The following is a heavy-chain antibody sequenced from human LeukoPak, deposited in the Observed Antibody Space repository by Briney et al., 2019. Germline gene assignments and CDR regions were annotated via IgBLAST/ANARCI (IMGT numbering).Heavy chain of an antibody. CDR1: GGSFSGYY. Sequence: SETLSLTCAVYGGSFSGYYWSWIRQPPGKGLEWIGEINYSGSTNYNPSLKSRVTISVDTSKNQFSLKLSSVTAADTAVYYCAGEKSGYSSSGDYWGQGTLVTVSS. V-gene: IGHV4-34*01. CDR3: AGEKSGYSSSGDY. J-gene: IGHJ4*02. D-gene: IGHD6-13*01. CDR2: INYSGST.